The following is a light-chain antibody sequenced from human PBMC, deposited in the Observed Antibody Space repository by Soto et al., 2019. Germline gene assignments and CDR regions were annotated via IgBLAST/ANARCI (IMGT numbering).Light chain of an antibody. J-gene: IGKJ3*01. CDR3: QQRSNLV. V-gene: IGKV3D-20*02. CDR1: QSVRSNF. CDR2: GAS. Sequence: EIVLTQSPGTLSLSPGERATLSCRASQSVRSNFLAWYQQKPGQAPRLLIYGASNRATGIPDRFSGSGSGTDFTLTISSLEPEDFAVYYCQQRSNLVFGPGTKVDIK.